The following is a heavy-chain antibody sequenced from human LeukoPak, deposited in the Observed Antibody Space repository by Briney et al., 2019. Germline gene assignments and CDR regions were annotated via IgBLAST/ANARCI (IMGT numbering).Heavy chain of an antibody. CDR3: ARRGYSYSHDY. CDR2: IYPGDSDT. Sequence: GESLKISCRVSGYSFTSYWIAWVRQMPGKGLEWMGIIYPGDSDTTYSPSFQGQVTISVDKSTSTAYLRWSSLKASDTAMYYCARRGYSYSHDYWGQGTLVTVSS. D-gene: IGHD5-18*01. J-gene: IGHJ4*02. V-gene: IGHV5-51*01. CDR1: GYSFTSYW.